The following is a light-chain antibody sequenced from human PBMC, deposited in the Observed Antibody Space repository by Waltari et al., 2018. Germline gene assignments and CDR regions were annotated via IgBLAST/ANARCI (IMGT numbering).Light chain of an antibody. V-gene: IGKV4-1*01. CDR1: QSILYSSNNKNY. Sequence: DIVMTQSPDSLAVSLGERATINCKSSQSILYSSNNKNYLAWFHQKPGQPPKLLIYWAFTRQSGVPDRFSGSGSGTDFTLTISSLQAEDVAVYYCQQYYSAPWTFGQGTKEEIK. J-gene: IGKJ1*01. CDR2: WAF. CDR3: QQYYSAPWT.